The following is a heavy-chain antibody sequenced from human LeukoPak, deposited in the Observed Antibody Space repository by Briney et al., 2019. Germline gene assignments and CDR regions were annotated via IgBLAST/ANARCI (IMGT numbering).Heavy chain of an antibody. J-gene: IGHJ3*02. D-gene: IGHD1-26*01. CDR3: ARQLIVGASDAFDI. CDR2: IYYSGRT. Sequence: SGTLSLTCTVSGGSLSGYHWSWIRQPPGKGLEWLGHIYYSGRTNYSPSLKSRVTISVDTSKNQFSLKLSSVTAADTAVYYCARQLIVGASDAFDIWGQGSMVTVSS. CDR1: GGSLSGYH. V-gene: IGHV4-59*08.